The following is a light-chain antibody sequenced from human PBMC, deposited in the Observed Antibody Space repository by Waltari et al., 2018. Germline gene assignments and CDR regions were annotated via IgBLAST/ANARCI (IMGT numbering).Light chain of an antibody. CDR3: SSFTSSTTGI. CDR2: DVS. J-gene: IGLJ2*01. Sequence: SALTQPDSVSGSPGQSITISCSGVSSDRRAYNYGPWYRRHPGEAPKVIIYDVSNRPSGVSNRFSGSKSGSTASLTISGLQPEDEAVYYCSSFTSSTTGIFGGGTKLTVL. CDR1: SSDRRAYNY. V-gene: IGLV2-14*03.